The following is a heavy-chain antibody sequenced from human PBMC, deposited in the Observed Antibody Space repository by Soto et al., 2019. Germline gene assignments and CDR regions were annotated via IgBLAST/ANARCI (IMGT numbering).Heavy chain of an antibody. V-gene: IGHV1-69*13. Sequence: SVKVSCKASGGTFSSYAISWVRQAPGQGLEWMGGIIPIFGTATYAQKFQGRVTITADESTSTAYMELSSLRSEDTAVYYCAIPATYSSSWSPRFDYWGQGTLVTVSS. CDR1: GGTFSSYA. D-gene: IGHD6-13*01. CDR2: IIPIFGTA. J-gene: IGHJ4*02. CDR3: AIPATYSSSWSPRFDY.